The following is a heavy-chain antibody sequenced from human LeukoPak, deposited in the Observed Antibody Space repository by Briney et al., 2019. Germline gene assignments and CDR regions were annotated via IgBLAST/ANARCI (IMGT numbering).Heavy chain of an antibody. Sequence: LRASVKVSCKASGYTFTSYYMHWVRQAPGQGLEWMGIINPSGSSTSYAQKFKGRVTMNRDTSTSTVYMELSSLRSEDTAVYYCARDPYDFWSGYSGVGYFDYWGQGTLVTVSP. V-gene: IGHV1-46*01. CDR2: INPSGSST. D-gene: IGHD3-3*01. CDR1: GYTFTSYY. CDR3: ARDPYDFWSGYSGVGYFDY. J-gene: IGHJ4*02.